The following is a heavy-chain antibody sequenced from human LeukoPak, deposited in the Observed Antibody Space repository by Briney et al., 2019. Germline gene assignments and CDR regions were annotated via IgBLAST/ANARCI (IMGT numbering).Heavy chain of an antibody. J-gene: IGHJ4*02. D-gene: IGHD7-27*01. Sequence: PGGSLRLSCAASGFTFGSYAMSWVRQAPGKGLEWVSDINGSGGSTYYTDSVKGRFTISRDNAKKSLYLQMNSLRAEDTAVYYCARATGGRRVYYYDYWGQVTLVTVFS. CDR3: ARATGGRRVYYYDY. CDR2: INGSGGST. CDR1: GFTFGSYA. V-gene: IGHV3-23*01.